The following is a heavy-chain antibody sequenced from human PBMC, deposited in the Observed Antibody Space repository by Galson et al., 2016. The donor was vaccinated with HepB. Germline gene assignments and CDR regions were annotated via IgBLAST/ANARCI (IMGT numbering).Heavy chain of an antibody. D-gene: IGHD6-13*01. CDR3: ASCGSWYGRCAFEI. CDR1: GFTVSSNY. J-gene: IGHJ3*02. V-gene: IGHV3-66*01. CDR2: IYSDGRT. Sequence: SLRLSCAASGFTVSSNYMSWVRQAPGKGLEWVSVIYSDGRTYYVDSVKGRFTISRDNSKNTVYLQMNSLRAEDTAVYYCASCGSWYGRCAFEIWGQGTMVTVSS.